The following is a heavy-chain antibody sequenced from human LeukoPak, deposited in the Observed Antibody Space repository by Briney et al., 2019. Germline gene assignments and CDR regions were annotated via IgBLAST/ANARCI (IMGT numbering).Heavy chain of an antibody. CDR3: ARTYSGRSYYFDC. D-gene: IGHD1-26*01. V-gene: IGHV4-59*01. Sequence: PSETLSLTCTVSGGSISSFHWSWIRQPPGKGLEHIGNIYDSGSTYYNPSLKSRVTISVGTSKNQFSLKLSSVIAADTAVYYCARTYSGRSYYFDCWGQGTLVTVSS. J-gene: IGHJ4*02. CDR2: IYDSGST. CDR1: GGSISSFH.